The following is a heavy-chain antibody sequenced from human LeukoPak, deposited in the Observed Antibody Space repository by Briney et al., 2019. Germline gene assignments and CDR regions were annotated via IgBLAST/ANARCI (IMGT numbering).Heavy chain of an antibody. Sequence: ASMKVSCKASGYNFAGYYMHWVRQAPGQGLEWMGWINPKSGDTQYVQHFQGRVNMTRDTSTNTAYMELSRLRSDDTAVYFCARDWGVGGRPGYMDVWGKGTTVTVSS. CDR3: ARDWGVGGRPGYMDV. CDR1: GYNFAGYY. V-gene: IGHV1-2*02. J-gene: IGHJ6*03. D-gene: IGHD6-6*01. CDR2: INPKSGDT.